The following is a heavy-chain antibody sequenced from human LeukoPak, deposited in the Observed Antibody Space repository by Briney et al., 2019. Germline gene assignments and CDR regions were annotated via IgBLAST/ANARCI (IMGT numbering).Heavy chain of an antibody. Sequence: SETLSLTRTVSGGSISSYYWNWIRPPPGKGLEWIGYIYYSGSTKYPPSLKSRVTISIDTSKKQFSLKLSSVTAADTAVYYCARLEVVPAAMGAFDIWGQGTMVTVSS. J-gene: IGHJ3*02. CDR2: IYYSGST. D-gene: IGHD2-2*01. CDR3: ARLEVVPAAMGAFDI. V-gene: IGHV4-59*08. CDR1: GGSISSYY.